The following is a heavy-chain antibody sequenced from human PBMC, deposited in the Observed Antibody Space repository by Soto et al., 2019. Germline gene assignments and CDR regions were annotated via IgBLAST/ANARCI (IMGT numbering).Heavy chain of an antibody. CDR3: AKDQEPIAPEDYGMDV. D-gene: IGHD6-13*01. J-gene: IGHJ6*02. CDR1: GFTFSSYG. Sequence: QVQLVESGGGVVQPGRSLRLSCAASGFTFSSYGMHWVRQAPGKGLEWVAVISYDGSNKYYADSVKGRFTISRDNSKNTRYLQMNSLRAEDTAVYYCAKDQEPIAPEDYGMDVWGQGTTVTVSS. V-gene: IGHV3-30*18. CDR2: ISYDGSNK.